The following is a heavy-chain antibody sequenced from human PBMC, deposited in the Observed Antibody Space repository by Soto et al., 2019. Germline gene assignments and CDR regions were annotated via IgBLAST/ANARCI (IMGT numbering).Heavy chain of an antibody. CDR3: ARGYCSSTSCYYFDY. Sequence: GGSLRLSCAASGFTFSSYAMSWVRQAPGKGLEWVSAISGSGGSTYYADSVKGRFTISRDNSKNTLYLQMNSLRAEDTAVYYCARGYCSSTSCYYFDYWGQGTLVTVSS. CDR2: ISGSGGST. J-gene: IGHJ4*02. V-gene: IGHV3-23*01. CDR1: GFTFSSYA. D-gene: IGHD2-2*01.